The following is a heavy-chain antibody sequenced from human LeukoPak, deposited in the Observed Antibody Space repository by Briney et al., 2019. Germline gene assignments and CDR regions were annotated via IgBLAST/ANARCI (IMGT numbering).Heavy chain of an antibody. CDR3: ARGKTSQNIVTRKTYNWFDP. V-gene: IGHV3-21*01. CDR1: GFTFSSYN. Sequence: KPGGSLRLSCAASGFTFSSYNMNWVRQAPGKGLEWVPSISSSSDYIYYADSVKGRFTIFRDNAKNSLYLQMKSLRAEDTAVYYCARGKTSQNIVTRKTYNWFDPWGQGTLVTVSS. D-gene: IGHD2/OR15-2a*01. J-gene: IGHJ5*02. CDR2: ISSSSDYI.